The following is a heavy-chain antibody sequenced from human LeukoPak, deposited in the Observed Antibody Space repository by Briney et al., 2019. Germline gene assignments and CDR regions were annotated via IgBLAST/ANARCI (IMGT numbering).Heavy chain of an antibody. V-gene: IGHV1-24*01. D-gene: IGHD2-15*01. CDR3: ATSIYCSGGSCYLAYNWFDP. Sequence: ASVNVSCKVSGYTLTELSMHWVRQAPGKGLEWMGGFDPEDGETIYAQKFQGRVTMTEDTSTDTAYMELSSLRSEDTAVYYCATSIYCSGGSCYLAYNWFDPWGQGTLVTVSS. CDR1: GYTLTELS. J-gene: IGHJ5*02. CDR2: FDPEDGET.